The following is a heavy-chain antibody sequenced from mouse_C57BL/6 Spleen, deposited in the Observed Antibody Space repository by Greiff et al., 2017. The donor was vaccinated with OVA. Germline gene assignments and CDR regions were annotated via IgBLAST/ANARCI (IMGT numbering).Heavy chain of an antibody. D-gene: IGHD4-1*01. Sequence: VQLQQPGAELVRPGTSVKLSCKASGYTFTSYWMHWVKQRPGQGLEWIGVIDPSDSYTNYNQKFKGKATLTVDTSSSTAYMQLSSLTSEDSAVYYCARGGNWEAMDYWGQGTSVTVSS. CDR3: ARGGNWEAMDY. J-gene: IGHJ4*01. CDR2: IDPSDSYT. V-gene: IGHV1-59*01. CDR1: GYTFTSYW.